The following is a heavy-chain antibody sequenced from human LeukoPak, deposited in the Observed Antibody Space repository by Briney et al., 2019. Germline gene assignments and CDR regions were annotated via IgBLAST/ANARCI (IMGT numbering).Heavy chain of an antibody. D-gene: IGHD4-17*01. CDR2: ISSSSSTI. CDR1: GFTFSSYS. V-gene: IGHV3-48*01. J-gene: IGHJ6*02. Sequence: GGSLRLSCAASGFTFSSYSMNWVRQAPGKGLEWVSYISSSSSTIYYADSVKGRFTISRDNAKNSLYLQMSSLRAEDTAVYYCARDPYGDYYYYYYGMDVWGQGTTVTVSS. CDR3: ARDPYGDYYYYYYGMDV.